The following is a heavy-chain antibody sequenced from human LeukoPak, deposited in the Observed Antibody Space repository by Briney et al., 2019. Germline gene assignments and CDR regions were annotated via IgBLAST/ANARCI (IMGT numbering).Heavy chain of an antibody. D-gene: IGHD5-18*01. CDR2: IKSRTDGGTT. CDR1: GFTFRNAS. J-gene: IGHJ4*02. Sequence: GGSLRLSCAASGFTFRNASMSWVRQAPGKGLEWVGRIKSRTDGGTTDYAAPVKGRFTISRDDSKNTLYLQMNSLTTEDTAVYFCAHRDTTMVRVDYWGQGTLVTVSS. V-gene: IGHV3-15*01. CDR3: AHRDTTMVRVDY.